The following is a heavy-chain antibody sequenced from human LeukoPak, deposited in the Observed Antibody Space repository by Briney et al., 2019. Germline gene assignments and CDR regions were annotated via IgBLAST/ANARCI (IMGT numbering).Heavy chain of an antibody. V-gene: IGHV3-30*02. CDR1: GFTFSSYG. Sequence: GGSLRLSCAASGFTFSSYGVHWVRQAPGKGLEWVAFIRYDGSNKYYADSVKGRFTISRDNSKNTLYLQMNSLRAEDTAVYYCAKDGGAALYYYYYMDVWGKGTTVTISS. J-gene: IGHJ6*03. D-gene: IGHD2-15*01. CDR3: AKDGGAALYYYYYMDV. CDR2: IRYDGSNK.